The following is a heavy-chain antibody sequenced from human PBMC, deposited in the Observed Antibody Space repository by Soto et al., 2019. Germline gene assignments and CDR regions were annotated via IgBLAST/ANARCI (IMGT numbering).Heavy chain of an antibody. D-gene: IGHD2-2*01. V-gene: IGHV1-69*01. CDR2: IIPISGTA. CDR3: ARSQGSSTSVELYYYYYYGMDV. Sequence: QVQLVQSGAEVKKPGSSVKVSCKASGGTFSSYAISWVRQAPGQGLEGLGGIIPISGTANYAQKFQGRVTITADESTSTAYMELRSMRSEDTAVYYCARSQGSSTSVELYYYYYYGMDVWGQGTTVPVSS. J-gene: IGHJ6*02. CDR1: GGTFSSYA.